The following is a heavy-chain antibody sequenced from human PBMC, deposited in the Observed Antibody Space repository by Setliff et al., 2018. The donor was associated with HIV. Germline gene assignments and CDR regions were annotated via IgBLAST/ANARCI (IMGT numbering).Heavy chain of an antibody. CDR3: AKLSRLTSLRNAFDI. Sequence: LSLTCTVSGGSISSGGYYWGWIRQHPGKGLEWIGYIYYTGSTYYNPSLKSRVTISIDTSKNQFSLNLSSVTAADSAVYYCAKLSRLTSLRNAFDIWGQGAVVTVS. J-gene: IGHJ3*02. V-gene: IGHV4-31*03. CDR2: IYYTGST. CDR1: GGSISSGGYY. D-gene: IGHD3-10*01.